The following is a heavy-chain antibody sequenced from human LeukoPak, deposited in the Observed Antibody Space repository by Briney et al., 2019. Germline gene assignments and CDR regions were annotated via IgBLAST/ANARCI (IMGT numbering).Heavy chain of an antibody. Sequence: PGGSLRLSCAASGFTFSSYGMHWVRQAPGKGLEWVAFIRYDGSNKYYADSVKGRFTISRENAKNSLYLQMNSLRAGDTAVYYCARGRKAMDVWGKGTTVTISS. CDR1: GFTFSSYG. J-gene: IGHJ6*03. CDR3: ARGRKAMDV. CDR2: IRYDGSNK. V-gene: IGHV3-30*02.